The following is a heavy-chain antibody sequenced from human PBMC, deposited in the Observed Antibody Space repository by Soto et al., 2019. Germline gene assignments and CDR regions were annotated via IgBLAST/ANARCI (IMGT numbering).Heavy chain of an antibody. CDR1: GFTFSSYS. J-gene: IGHJ4*02. CDR3: ASITGPFTPFDY. CDR2: ISSSRSYI. Sequence: GGSLRLSCAASGFTFSSYSMNWVRQAPGKGLEWVSSISSSRSYIYYADSVKGRFTISRDNAKNSLYLQMNSLRAEDTAVYYCASITGPFTPFDYWGQGTLVTVSS. V-gene: IGHV3-21*01. D-gene: IGHD1-20*01.